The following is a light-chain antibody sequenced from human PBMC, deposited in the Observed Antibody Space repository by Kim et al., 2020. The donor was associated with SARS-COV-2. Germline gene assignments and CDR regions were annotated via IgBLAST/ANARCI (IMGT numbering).Light chain of an antibody. CDR1: QGIGTW. V-gene: IGKV1-12*01. CDR2: AAS. Sequence: ASVGDRVNITCRASQGIGTWLAWYQQRPGKAPELLIYAASNLQSGVPSRFSGSGSGTDFTLTISSLQPEDFATYLCQQASTFPWTFGHGTKVDIK. J-gene: IGKJ1*01. CDR3: QQASTFPWT.